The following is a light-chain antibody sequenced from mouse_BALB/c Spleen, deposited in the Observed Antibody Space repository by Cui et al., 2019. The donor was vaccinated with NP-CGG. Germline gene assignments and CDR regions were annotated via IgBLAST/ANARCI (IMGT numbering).Light chain of an antibody. CDR3: VLWYSNHWV. Sequence: AVLTKRSDLTTSPGETVTLTCRSSTGAVTTSNYANWVQEKPDHLFTGLIGGTNNRAPGVPARFSGSLIGDKAALTITGAQTEDEAIYFCVLWYSNHWVFGGGTKLTVL. CDR1: TGAVTTSNY. CDR2: GTN. V-gene: IGLV1*01. J-gene: IGLJ1*01.